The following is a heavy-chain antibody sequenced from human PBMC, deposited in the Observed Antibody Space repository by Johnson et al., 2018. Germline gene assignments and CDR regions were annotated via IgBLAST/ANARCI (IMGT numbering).Heavy chain of an antibody. J-gene: IGHJ3*01. V-gene: IGHV3-30*18. CDR1: GFTFSTYA. CDR3: SNEGGYDSSGYIGALDL. Sequence: QVQLVQSGGGVVQPGRSLGLSCAASGFTFSTYAMHWVRQAPGKGLEWVAVISNDGGTKYYADSVKGRFTISRDNSKNSLYLQMNSLRAGDTAVYYCSNEGGYDSSGYIGALDLWGQGTMVTVSS. D-gene: IGHD3-22*01. CDR2: ISNDGGTK.